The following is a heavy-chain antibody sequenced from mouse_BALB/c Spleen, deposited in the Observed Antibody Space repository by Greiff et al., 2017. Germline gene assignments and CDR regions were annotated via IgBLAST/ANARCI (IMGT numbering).Heavy chain of an antibody. CDR1: GYSFTSYW. V-gene: IGHV1-5*01. D-gene: IGHD2-14*01. Sequence: VQLQQSGTVLARPGASVKMSCKASGYSFTSYWMHWVKQRPGQGLEWIGAIYPGNSDTSYNQKFKGKAKLTAVTSASTAYMELSSLTNEDSAVYYCTRSRYDRRHYYAMECWGQGTSVTVPS. CDR2: IYPGNSDT. J-gene: IGHJ4*01. CDR3: TRSRYDRRHYYAMEC.